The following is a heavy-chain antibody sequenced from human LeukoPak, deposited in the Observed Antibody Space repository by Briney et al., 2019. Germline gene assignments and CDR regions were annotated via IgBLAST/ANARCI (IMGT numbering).Heavy chain of an antibody. Sequence: PSETLSLTCTVSGGSISSSSYYWGWIRQPPGKGLEWIGSIYYSGSTYYNPSLKSRVTISVDTSKNQFSLKLSSVTAADTAVYYCARSGTYYNNWFDPWGQGTLVTVSP. V-gene: IGHV4-39*07. CDR2: IYYSGST. D-gene: IGHD3-10*01. CDR1: GGSISSSSYY. CDR3: ARSGTYYNNWFDP. J-gene: IGHJ5*02.